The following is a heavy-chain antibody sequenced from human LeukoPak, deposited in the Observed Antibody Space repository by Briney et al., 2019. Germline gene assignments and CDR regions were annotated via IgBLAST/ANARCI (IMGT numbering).Heavy chain of an antibody. D-gene: IGHD5-18*01. V-gene: IGHV4-59*01. CDR3: ARGGKYTSGYGVTELGSGYSDY. J-gene: IGHJ4*02. CDR1: GGSISNYY. Sequence: SETLSLTCTVSGGSISNYYWNWIRQPPGKGLEWIGYIYYSGTTNYNPSLKSRVSMSVDTSKNQFSLKLSSVTAADTAVYYCARGGKYTSGYGVTELGSGYSDYWGQGTLVTVSS. CDR2: IYYSGTT.